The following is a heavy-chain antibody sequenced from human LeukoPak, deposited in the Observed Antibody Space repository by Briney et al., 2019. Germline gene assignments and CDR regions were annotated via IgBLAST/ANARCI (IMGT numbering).Heavy chain of an antibody. V-gene: IGHV4-59*01. J-gene: IGHJ4*02. CDR2: IHYSGST. CDR1: GGSITNYY. CDR3: ARVSAWPYYFDY. Sequence: SETLSLTRTVSGGSITNYYWSWIRQPPGKGLEWIGYIHYSGSTKYKSSLKSRVTISVDTSKNQFSLKLNSVTAADTAVYYCARVSAWPYYFDYWGQGTLVTVSS.